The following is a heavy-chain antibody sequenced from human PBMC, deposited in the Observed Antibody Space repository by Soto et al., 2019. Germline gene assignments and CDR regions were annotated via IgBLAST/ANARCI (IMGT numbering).Heavy chain of an antibody. J-gene: IGHJ4*02. V-gene: IGHV3-48*01. CDR2: ISSSSSTV. Sequence: PGGSLRLSCAASGFTFSSYSMNWVRQAPGKGLEWVSYISSSSSTVYCADSVKGRFTISRDNARNSLYLQMNSLRAEDTAVYYCARISTVTTVDFWGQGILVTVSS. D-gene: IGHD4-17*01. CDR1: GFTFSSYS. CDR3: ARISTVTTVDF.